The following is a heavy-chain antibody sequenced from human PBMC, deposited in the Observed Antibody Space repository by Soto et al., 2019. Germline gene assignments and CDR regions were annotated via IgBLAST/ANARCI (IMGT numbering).Heavy chain of an antibody. V-gene: IGHV1-69*01. CDR3: ARVRLITMVRGVIIESYYYYGMDV. CDR1: GGTFSSYA. Sequence: QVQLVQSGAEVKKPGSSVKVSCKASGGTFSSYAISWVRQAPGQGLEWMGGIIPIFGTANYAQKFQGRVTITADESTSTAYMELSSLRSEDTAVYYCARVRLITMVRGVIIESYYYYGMDVWGQGPTVTVSS. D-gene: IGHD3-10*01. J-gene: IGHJ6*01. CDR2: IIPIFGTA.